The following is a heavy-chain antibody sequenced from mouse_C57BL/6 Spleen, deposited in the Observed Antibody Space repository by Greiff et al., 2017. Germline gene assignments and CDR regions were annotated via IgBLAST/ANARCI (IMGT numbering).Heavy chain of an antibody. CDR3: AAPITTVERYYFDY. Sequence: VQGVESGAELARPGASVKLSCKASGYTFTSYGISWVKQRTGQGLEWIGEIYPRSGNTYYNEKFKGKATLTADKSSSTADMELRSLTSEDCTVYFWAAPITTVERYYFDYWGQGTTLTVSS. D-gene: IGHD1-1*01. V-gene: IGHV1-81*01. J-gene: IGHJ2*01. CDR1: GYTFTSYG. CDR2: IYPRSGNT.